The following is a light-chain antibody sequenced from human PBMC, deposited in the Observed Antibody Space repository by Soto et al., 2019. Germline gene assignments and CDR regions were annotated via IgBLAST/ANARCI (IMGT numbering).Light chain of an antibody. V-gene: IGLV2-14*01. CDR1: SSDVGGYNY. J-gene: IGLJ2*01. CDR2: DVS. Sequence: QSALTQPASMSGSPGQSITISCSGTSSDVGGYNYVSWYQQHPGKAPKLMIYDVSNRPSGVSNRFSGSKSGNTASLTISGFQAEDEADYYCSSYTSSSVVFGGGTKLTVL. CDR3: SSYTSSSVV.